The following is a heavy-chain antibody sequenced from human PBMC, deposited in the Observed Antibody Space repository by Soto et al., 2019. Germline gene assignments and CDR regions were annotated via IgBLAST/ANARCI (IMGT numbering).Heavy chain of an antibody. Sequence: ASVKVSCKASGYTFTSYAMHWVRQAPGQRLEWMGWINAGNGNTKYSQKFQGRVTITRDTSASTAYMELSSLRSEDTAVYYCARGQYYYYGMDVWGQGTTVTVSS. CDR1: GYTFTSYA. V-gene: IGHV1-3*01. CDR2: INAGNGNT. J-gene: IGHJ6*02. CDR3: ARGQYYYYGMDV.